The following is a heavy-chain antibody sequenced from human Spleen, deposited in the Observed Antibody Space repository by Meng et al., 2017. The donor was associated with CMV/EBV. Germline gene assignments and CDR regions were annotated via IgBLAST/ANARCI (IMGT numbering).Heavy chain of an antibody. CDR2: IYYSGST. CDR1: GGSISSGDYY. Sequence: VQLQESGPGLVKPSQTLSLTCTVSGGSISSGDYYWSWIRQPPGKGLEWIGYIYYSGSTYYNPSLKSRVTISVDASKNQFSLKLSSVTAADTAVYYCARDGGYHRAAGPYWGQGTLVTASS. CDR3: ARDGGYHRAAGPY. V-gene: IGHV4-30-4*08. J-gene: IGHJ4*02. D-gene: IGHD2-15*01.